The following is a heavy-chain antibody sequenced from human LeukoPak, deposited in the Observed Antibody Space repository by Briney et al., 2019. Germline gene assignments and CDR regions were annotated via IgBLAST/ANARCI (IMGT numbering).Heavy chain of an antibody. CDR2: VSYDGNTK. V-gene: IGHV3-30*18. CDR1: GFTFSSYG. D-gene: IGHD5-24*01. J-gene: IGHJ4*02. Sequence: SGRSLRLSCAASGFTFSSYGMHWVRQAPGKGLEWGAVVSYDGNTKYYADSVKGRFTISRDNSKNTLFLQMNSLRTEDTAVYYCAKKKGGYKYDDFFDYWGQGTLVTVSS. CDR3: AKKKGGYKYDDFFDY.